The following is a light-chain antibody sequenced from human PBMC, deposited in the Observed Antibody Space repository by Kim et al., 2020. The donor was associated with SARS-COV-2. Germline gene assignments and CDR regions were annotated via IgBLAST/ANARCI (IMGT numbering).Light chain of an antibody. V-gene: IGLV1-44*01. CDR1: TSNIGTNP. CDR2: SND. CDR3: AAWDDSLSGYV. J-gene: IGLJ1*01. Sequence: GQRVTISCSGNTSNIGTNPVSWYQQLPGAAPKLLIYSNDQRPSGVPDRFSGSKSGTSASLAISGLQSEDETDFYCAAWDDSLSGYVFGAGTKVTVL.